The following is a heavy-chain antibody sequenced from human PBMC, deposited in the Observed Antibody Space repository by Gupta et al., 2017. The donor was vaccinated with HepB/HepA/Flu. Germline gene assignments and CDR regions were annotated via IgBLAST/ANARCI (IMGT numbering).Heavy chain of an antibody. CDR3: VRIRMVSGEVPDAFDI. CDR1: GFTFSSNS. CDR2: ISSSSSHI. Sequence: EVQLVESGGGLVKPGGSLRLSCAASGFTFSSNSMNWVRQAPGKGLEWVSFISSSSSHIYYADSVKGRFTISRDNAKNLLYLQMNSLRAEDTAVYYCVRIRMVSGEVPDAFDIWGQGTMVTVSS. D-gene: IGHD2-8*01. J-gene: IGHJ3*02. V-gene: IGHV3-21*01.